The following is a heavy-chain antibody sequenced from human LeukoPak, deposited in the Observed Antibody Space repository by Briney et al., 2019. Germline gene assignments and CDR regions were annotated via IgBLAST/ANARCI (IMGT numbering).Heavy chain of an antibody. D-gene: IGHD2-15*01. CDR3: ARDRGYCSGGSCYSSAFDP. V-gene: IGHV3-74*03. CDR2: IHPHGRYA. CDR1: GFAFSDYF. J-gene: IGHJ5*02. Sequence: GGSLRLSCAASGFAFSDYFMHWVRQSPEKGLIWVSDIHPHGRYAAYADSVRGRFTISRDDAKNTLYLQMNSLTSEDTAVYYCARDRGYCSGGSCYSSAFDPWGQGTLVTVSS.